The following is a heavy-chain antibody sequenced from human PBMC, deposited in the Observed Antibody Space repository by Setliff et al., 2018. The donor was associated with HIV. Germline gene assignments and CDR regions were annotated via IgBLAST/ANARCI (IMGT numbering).Heavy chain of an antibody. D-gene: IGHD2-21*01. CDR3: ARHSIAVVIGVPERDDAFDI. V-gene: IGHV4-39*01. CDR1: GDSISSSSCY. J-gene: IGHJ3*02. Sequence: SETLSLTCTVSGDSISSSSCYWAWIRQPPGKGLEWIGSVYYTWNTYYNPSLKSRVTVSVDTSKNQFSLKLSSVTAADTAVYYCARHSIAVVIGVPERDDAFDIWGHGTMVTVSS. CDR2: VYYTWNT.